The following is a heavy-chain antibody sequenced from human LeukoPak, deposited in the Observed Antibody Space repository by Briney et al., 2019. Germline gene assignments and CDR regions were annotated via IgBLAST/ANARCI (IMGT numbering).Heavy chain of an antibody. CDR1: GFTFSSYS. V-gene: IGHV3-21*01. D-gene: IGHD6-19*01. CDR3: ARDREEAVAGTLLDY. CDR2: ISSSSSYI. J-gene: IGHJ4*02. Sequence: GGSLRLSCAASGFTFSSYSMNWVRQAPGKGLEWVSSISSSSSYIYYADSVKGRFTISRDNAKNSLYLQMNSLRAEDTAVYYCARDREEAVAGTLLDYWGQGTLVTVSS.